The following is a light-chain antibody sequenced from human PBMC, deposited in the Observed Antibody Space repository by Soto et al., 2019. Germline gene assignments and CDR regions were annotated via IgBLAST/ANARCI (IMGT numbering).Light chain of an antibody. J-gene: IGLJ3*02. Sequence: QSALTQPASVSGSPGQSITLSCTGTSSDIGGYNSVSWYQQHPGKVPKLLIYDVTNRPSGISNRFSGSKSGNTASLTISGLQAADEADYYCSSYGSSNTVVFGGGTKRTVL. CDR2: DVT. CDR1: SSDIGGYNS. CDR3: SSYGSSNTVV. V-gene: IGLV2-14*01.